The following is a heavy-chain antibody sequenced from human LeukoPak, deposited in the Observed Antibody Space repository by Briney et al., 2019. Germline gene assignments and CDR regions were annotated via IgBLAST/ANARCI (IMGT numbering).Heavy chain of an antibody. D-gene: IGHD3-10*01. CDR1: GYSFTTYW. Sequence: KPGESLRISCKASGYSFTTYWIGWVRQMPGKGLEWMGIIYPGDSDTRYSPSFQGQVTISADKSISTAYLQWSSLKASDTAMYYCARHTRDDYYGWGSYYNDYWGQGTLVTVSS. J-gene: IGHJ4*02. CDR3: ARHTRDDYYGWGSYYNDY. V-gene: IGHV5-51*01. CDR2: IYPGDSDT.